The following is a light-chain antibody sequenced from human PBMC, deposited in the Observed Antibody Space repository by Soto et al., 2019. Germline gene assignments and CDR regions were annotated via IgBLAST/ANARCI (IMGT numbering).Light chain of an antibody. Sequence: DIQMTQSPSAMSASVGDRVTITCRASQGIRTSLAWFQQKPGKVPKRLIYAASTLQSGVPSRFSGSGSGTKFTLTISSLQPDDFATYYCQQYHTYPTWTFGPGTKVDIK. CDR3: QQYHTYPTWT. CDR2: AAS. J-gene: IGKJ1*01. CDR1: QGIRTS. V-gene: IGKV1-17*03.